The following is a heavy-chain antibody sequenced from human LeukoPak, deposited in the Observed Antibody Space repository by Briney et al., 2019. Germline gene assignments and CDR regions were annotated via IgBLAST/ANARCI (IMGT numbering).Heavy chain of an antibody. V-gene: IGHV4-59*02. CDR1: GDSVSSYY. J-gene: IGHJ4*02. Sequence: SETLSLTCTVSGDSVSSYYWSWVRQPPGKRLEWIGCIYYSESATYNPSLKSRVTISLDTSKNQFFLKLSSVTAADTAVYYCARKRSFDLWGQGTLVTVSS. CDR3: ARKRSFDL. D-gene: IGHD3-9*01. CDR2: IYYSESA.